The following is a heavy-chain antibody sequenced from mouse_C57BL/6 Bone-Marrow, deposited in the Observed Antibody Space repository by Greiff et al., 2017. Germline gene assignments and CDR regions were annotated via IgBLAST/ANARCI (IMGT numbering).Heavy chain of an antibody. CDR1: GFTFSDYG. D-gene: IGHD2-3*01. CDR3: ARGGWLLPYWYFDV. CDR2: ISSGSSTI. Sequence: EVKLQESGGGLVKPGGSLKLSCAASGFTFSDYGMHWVRQAPEKGLEWVAYISSGSSTIYYADTVKGRFTISRANAKNTLFLQMTSLRSEDTAMYYCARGGWLLPYWYFDVWGTGTTVTVSS. V-gene: IGHV5-17*01. J-gene: IGHJ1*03.